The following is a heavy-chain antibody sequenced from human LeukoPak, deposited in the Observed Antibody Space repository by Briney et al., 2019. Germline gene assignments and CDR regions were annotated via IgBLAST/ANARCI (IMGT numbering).Heavy chain of an antibody. CDR1: GGSISSGDYY. V-gene: IGHV4-30-4*08. Sequence: SQTLSLTCTVSGGSISSGDYYWSWIRQPSGKGLEWIGYIYYSGSTYYNPSLKSRVTISVDTSKNQFSLKLSSVTAADTAVYYCASWAVVVPAASFDYWGQGTLVTVSS. D-gene: IGHD2-2*01. CDR3: ASWAVVVPAASFDY. CDR2: IYYSGST. J-gene: IGHJ4*02.